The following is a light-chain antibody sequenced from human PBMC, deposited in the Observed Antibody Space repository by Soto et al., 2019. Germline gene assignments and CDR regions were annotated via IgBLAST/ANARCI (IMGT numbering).Light chain of an antibody. Sequence: QSALTQPASVSGSPEQSITISCTGTSSDVGGYNVVSWYQHRPGKAPKLRIYEGSERPSGVSSRFSGSKSGNTASLTISGLQAEDEGDYYCCSYAGSATYVFGTGTKLTVL. CDR2: EGS. J-gene: IGLJ1*01. CDR3: CSYAGSATYV. CDR1: SSDVGGYNV. V-gene: IGLV2-23*01.